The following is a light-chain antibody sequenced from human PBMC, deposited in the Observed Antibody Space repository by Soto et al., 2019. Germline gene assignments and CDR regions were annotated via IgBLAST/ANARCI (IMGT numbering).Light chain of an antibody. CDR3: QQYNNWPRT. V-gene: IGKV3-15*01. Sequence: EVVRTQSPATLSVSPGERVTLSCRASQCVSGNLAWYQQKPGQAPRLLIFGASTRATGIPARFSGSGSGTEFTLTISSLQSEDFAVYYCQQYNNWPRTFGQGTKVEIK. CDR2: GAS. J-gene: IGKJ1*01. CDR1: QCVSGN.